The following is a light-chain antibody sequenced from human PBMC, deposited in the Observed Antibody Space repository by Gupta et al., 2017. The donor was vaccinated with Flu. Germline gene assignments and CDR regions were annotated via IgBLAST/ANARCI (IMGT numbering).Light chain of an antibody. CDR3: QQYGASFYT. J-gene: IGKJ2*01. CDR1: QSVTSSN. V-gene: IGKV3-20*01. Sequence: EIVLTQSPGTLSLSPGERATLSCRAGQSVTSSNLAWYQQKYGQAPRLVIYGASSRATGIPDRFSGSGSGTDFTLTISNLEPEDFAVYYCQQYGASFYTFGQGTKVEI. CDR2: GAS.